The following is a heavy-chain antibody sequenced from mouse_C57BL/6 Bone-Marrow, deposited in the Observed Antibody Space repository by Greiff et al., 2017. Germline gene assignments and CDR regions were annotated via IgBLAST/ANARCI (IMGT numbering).Heavy chain of an antibody. CDR2: IDPENGDT. CDR1: GFNIKDDY. J-gene: IGHJ4*01. Sequence: VQLQQSGAELVRPGASVKLSCTASGFNIKDDYMHWVKQRPEQGLEWIGGIDPENGDTEYASKFQGKATITADTSSNTAYLQLSSLTSEDTAVYYCSRGFYGNYAMDYWGQGTSVTVSS. D-gene: IGHD2-1*01. V-gene: IGHV14-4*01. CDR3: SRGFYGNYAMDY.